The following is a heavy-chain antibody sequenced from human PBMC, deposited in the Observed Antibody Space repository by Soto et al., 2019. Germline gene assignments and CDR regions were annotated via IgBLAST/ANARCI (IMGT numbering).Heavy chain of an antibody. CDR1: GFTFSSYA. J-gene: IGHJ4*02. CDR3: VKDSGIAVAGLFDY. V-gene: IGHV3-64D*08. D-gene: IGHD6-19*01. Sequence: GGSLRLSCSASGFTFSSYAMHWVRQAPGKGLEYVSAISSNGGSTYYADSMKGRFTISRDNSKNTLYLQMSSLRAEDTAVYYCVKDSGIAVAGLFDYWGQGTLVTVSS. CDR2: ISSNGGST.